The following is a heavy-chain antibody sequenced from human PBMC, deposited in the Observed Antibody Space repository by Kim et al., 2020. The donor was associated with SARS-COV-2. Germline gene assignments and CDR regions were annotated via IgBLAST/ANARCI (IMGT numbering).Heavy chain of an antibody. CDR1: GFTFSSYA. CDR3: AKGAGRYFDWPGYFGYYGMDV. J-gene: IGHJ6*02. Sequence: GGSLRLSCAASGFTFSSYAMSWVRQAPGKGLEWVSAISGSGGSTYYAHSVKGRFIISRDNSKNTLYLQMNSLRAEDTAVYYCAKGAGRYFDWPGYFGYYGMDVWGQGTTVTVSS. CDR2: ISGSGGST. V-gene: IGHV3-23*01. D-gene: IGHD3-9*01.